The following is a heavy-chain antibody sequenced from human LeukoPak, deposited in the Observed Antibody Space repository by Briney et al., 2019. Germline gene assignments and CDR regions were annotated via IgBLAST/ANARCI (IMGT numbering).Heavy chain of an antibody. CDR2: INHSGST. J-gene: IGHJ6*02. D-gene: IGHD3-10*01. Sequence: PSETLSLTCGVFGGSFSGYYWSWYRQPPGKGLEWIGEINHSGSTNYNPSFKSRGTISVDTSKNQFSLKLTSVTAADTAVYYCARVYGSGSYPPYYYYGVDVWGQGTTVTVS. CDR3: ARVYGSGSYPPYYYYGVDV. V-gene: IGHV4-34*01. CDR1: GGSFSGYY.